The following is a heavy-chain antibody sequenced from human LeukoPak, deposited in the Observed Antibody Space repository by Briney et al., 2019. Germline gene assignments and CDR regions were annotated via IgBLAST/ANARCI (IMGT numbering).Heavy chain of an antibody. D-gene: IGHD3-10*01. J-gene: IGHJ4*02. CDR2: FDPEDGET. CDR3: ATGTKSYCHY. Sequence: EWMGGFDPEDGETIYAQKFQGRVTMTEDTSTDTAYMELSSLRSEDTAVYYCATGTKSYCHYWGQGTLVTVSS. V-gene: IGHV1-24*01.